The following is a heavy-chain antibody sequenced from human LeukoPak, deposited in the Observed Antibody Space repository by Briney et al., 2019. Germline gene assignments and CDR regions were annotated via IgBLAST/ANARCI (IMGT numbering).Heavy chain of an antibody. J-gene: IGHJ6*03. D-gene: IGHD3-10*01. CDR1: GYTFTSYG. V-gene: IGHV1-18*01. CDR2: ISTYNGNT. Sequence: ASVKVSCKASGYTFTSYGISWVRQAPGQGLEWMGWISTYNGNTNYAQKFQGRVTMTTDTSTSTAYMELRSLRSDDTAVYYCARTRGTMVRGVMKNYYYMDVWGKGTTVTVSS. CDR3: ARTRGTMVRGVMKNYYYMDV.